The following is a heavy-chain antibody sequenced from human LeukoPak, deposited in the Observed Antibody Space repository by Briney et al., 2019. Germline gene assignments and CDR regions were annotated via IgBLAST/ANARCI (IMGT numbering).Heavy chain of an antibody. J-gene: IGHJ4*02. V-gene: IGHV4-39*07. CDR2: IYYSGST. Sequence: PSETLSLTCTVSGGSISSSSYYWGWIRQPPGKGLEWIGSIYYSGSTYYNPSLKSRVTISVDTSKNQFSLKLSSVTAADTAVYYCARSGYYDSSGYYYVFDYWGQGTLVTVSS. CDR3: ARSGYYDSSGYYYVFDY. D-gene: IGHD3-22*01. CDR1: GGSISSSSYY.